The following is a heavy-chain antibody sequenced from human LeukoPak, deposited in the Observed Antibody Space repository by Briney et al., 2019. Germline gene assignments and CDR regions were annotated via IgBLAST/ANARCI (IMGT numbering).Heavy chain of an antibody. J-gene: IGHJ3*02. V-gene: IGHV3-30-3*01. D-gene: IGHD4-17*01. CDR3: ARGETPLHTHYGKPGGGAFDI. CDR2: ISYDGSNK. CDR1: GFTFSSYA. Sequence: GGSLRLSCAASGFTFSSYAMHWVRQAPGKGLEWVAVISYDGSNKYYADSVKGRFTISRDNSKNTLYLQMNSLRAEDTAVYYCARGETPLHTHYGKPGGGAFDIWGQGTMVTVSS.